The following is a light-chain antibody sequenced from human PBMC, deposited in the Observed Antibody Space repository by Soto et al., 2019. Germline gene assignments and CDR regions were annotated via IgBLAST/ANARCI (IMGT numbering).Light chain of an antibody. Sequence: QSVLTQPPSASGSPGQSVTISCTGTSSDVGGYNYVSWYQQHPGKAPKLMIYDVSKRPSGVPDRFSGSKSGNTASLTVSGLQAEDEADYYCRSYAGSNIPSVIGTGTKVTVL. V-gene: IGLV2-8*01. CDR1: SSDVGGYNY. CDR2: DVS. CDR3: RSYAGSNIPSV. J-gene: IGLJ1*01.